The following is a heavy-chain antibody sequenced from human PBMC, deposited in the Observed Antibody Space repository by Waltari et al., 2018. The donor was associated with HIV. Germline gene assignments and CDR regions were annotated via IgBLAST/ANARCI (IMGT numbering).Heavy chain of an antibody. V-gene: IGHV3-23*01. CDR2: IRGSGDNT. Sequence: EVQLLESGGGFVQPGGSLRLSCAASGFSFSTYAMSWVGQAPGKGLEWVSAIRGSGDNTYYADSVKGRFTISRDNSKNTLYLQMSSLRAEDTAVYYCAKGKTGDFWGQGTLVTVSS. J-gene: IGHJ4*02. CDR1: GFSFSTYA. CDR3: AKGKTGDF.